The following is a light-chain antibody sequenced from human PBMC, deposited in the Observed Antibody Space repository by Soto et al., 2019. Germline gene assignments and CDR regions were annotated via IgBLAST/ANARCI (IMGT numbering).Light chain of an antibody. CDR2: DNN. Sequence: QSVLTQPPSVSAAPGQKVTISCSGSSSNIGNNYVPWYQQFPGTAPKLLIYDNNRRPSGIPDRFSGSKSGTSATLGITGLQTGDEADYYCGTWDSSLSSLVFGGGTKVTVL. V-gene: IGLV1-51*01. CDR3: GTWDSSLSSLV. J-gene: IGLJ2*01. CDR1: SSNIGNNY.